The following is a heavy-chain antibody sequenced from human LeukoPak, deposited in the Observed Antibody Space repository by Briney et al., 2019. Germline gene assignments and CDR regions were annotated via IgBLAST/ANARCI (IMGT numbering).Heavy chain of an antibody. CDR2: IYTSGST. D-gene: IGHD6-19*01. J-gene: IGHJ4*02. CDR1: GGSISSGSYY. V-gene: IGHV4-61*02. Sequence: SQTLSLTCTVSGGSISSGSYYWSWIRQPAGKGLEWIGRIYTSGSTNYNPSLKSRVTISVDTSKNQFSLKLSSVTAADTAVYYCARVRGGAGWLFDYWGQGTLVTVSS. CDR3: ARVRGGAGWLFDY.